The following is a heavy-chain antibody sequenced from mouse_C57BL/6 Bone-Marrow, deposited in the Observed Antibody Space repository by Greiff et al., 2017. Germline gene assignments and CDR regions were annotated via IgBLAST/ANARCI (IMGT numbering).Heavy chain of an antibody. V-gene: IGHV1-62-2*01. J-gene: IGHJ4*01. D-gene: IGHD1-1*01. CDR1: GYTFTEYT. CDR3: ARHGYYYGSRVYAMDY. Sequence: VQLQESGAELVKPGASVKLSCKASGYTFTEYTIHWVKQRSGQGLEWSGWFYPGSGSIKYNEKFKDKATLTADKSSSTVYMELSRLTSEDSAVYFCARHGYYYGSRVYAMDYWGQGTSVTVSS. CDR2: FYPGSGSI.